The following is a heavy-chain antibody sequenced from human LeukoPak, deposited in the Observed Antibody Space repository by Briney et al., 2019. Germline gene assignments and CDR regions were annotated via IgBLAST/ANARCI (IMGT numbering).Heavy chain of an antibody. D-gene: IGHD3-10*01. V-gene: IGHV1-58*02. CDR3: APDGDYYGSGIHGMDV. CDR1: GFTFTSSA. CDR2: IVVGSGNT. J-gene: IGHJ6*02. Sequence: TSVKVSCKASGFTFTSSAMQWVRQARGQRLEWIGWIVVGSGNTNYAQKFQERVTINRDMSTSTAYMELSSLRSEDTAVYYCAPDGDYYGSGIHGMDVWGQGTTVTVSS.